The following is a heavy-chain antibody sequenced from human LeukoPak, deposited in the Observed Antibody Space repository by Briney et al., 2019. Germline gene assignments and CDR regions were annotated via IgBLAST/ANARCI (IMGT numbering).Heavy chain of an antibody. CDR3: ARRGIAVAGQFDL. V-gene: IGHV4-59*08. CDR1: GGSISSYY. CDR2: IYYSGST. J-gene: IGHJ5*02. D-gene: IGHD6-19*01. Sequence: SETLSLTCTVSGGSISSYYWSWIRQPPGKGLEWIGYIYYSGSTNYNPSLKSRVTISVDASKNQFSLKLSSVTAADTAVYYCARRGIAVAGQFDLWGQGTLVTVSS.